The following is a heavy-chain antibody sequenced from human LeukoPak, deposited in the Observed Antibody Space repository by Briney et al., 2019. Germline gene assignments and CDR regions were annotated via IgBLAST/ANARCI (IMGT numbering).Heavy chain of an antibody. J-gene: IGHJ6*02. CDR3: ARDPVVPAASYGMDV. D-gene: IGHD2-2*01. CDR2: IIPILGIA. V-gene: IGHV1-69*04. CDR1: GGTFSSYD. Sequence: GAAVQVSCKASGGTFSSYDISWVRQAPRQGLEWLGRIIPILGIANYAQKFQGRVTITADKSTSTAYMELSSLRSEDTAVYYCARDPVVPAASYGMDVWGQGATVTVSS.